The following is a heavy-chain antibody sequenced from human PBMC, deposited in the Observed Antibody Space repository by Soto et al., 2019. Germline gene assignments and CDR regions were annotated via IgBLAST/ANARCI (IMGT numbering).Heavy chain of an antibody. Sequence: QVQLVQSGAEVKKPGASVKVSCKPSGYTFSSHDLSWVRQAAGQGLEWLGWISTWSGDTNYAQKFQGRITMTIDRATSTAYMEVKSLRSDDTAGSYCARGYTITSEDCFDPWGQGSLFTDSS. CDR1: GYTFSSHD. V-gene: IGHV1-18*01. D-gene: IGHD3-16*02. J-gene: IGHJ5*02. CDR2: ISTWSGDT. CDR3: ARGYTITSEDCFDP.